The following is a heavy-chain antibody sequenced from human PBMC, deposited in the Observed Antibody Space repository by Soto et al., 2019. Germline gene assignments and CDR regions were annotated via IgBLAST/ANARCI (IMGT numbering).Heavy chain of an antibody. V-gene: IGHV1-18*01. CDR3: ARDLPLWFGELSPNNNWFDP. J-gene: IGHJ5*02. Sequence: ASVKVSCKASGYTFTSYGISWVRQAPGQGLEWMGWISAYNGNTNYAQKLQGRVTMTTDTSTSTAYMELRSLRSDDTAVYYCARDLPLWFGELSPNNNWFDPWGQGTLVTVSS. CDR2: ISAYNGNT. CDR1: GYTFTSYG. D-gene: IGHD3-10*01.